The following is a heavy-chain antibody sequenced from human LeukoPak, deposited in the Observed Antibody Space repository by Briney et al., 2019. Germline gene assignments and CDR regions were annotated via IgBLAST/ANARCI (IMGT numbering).Heavy chain of an antibody. V-gene: IGHV3-23*01. CDR2: IFGSGGST. CDR3: AKTTTGYGSGRFPGWPVDY. CDR1: GFTFSSYA. Sequence: GGSLRLSCAASGFTFSSYAMYWVLQAPGKGLEWVSGIFGSGGSTHYADSVKGRFTISRDNSKNTVYLQMNSLRAEDTAVYYCAKTTTGYGSGRFPGWPVDYWGQGTLVTVSS. J-gene: IGHJ4*02. D-gene: IGHD6-19*01.